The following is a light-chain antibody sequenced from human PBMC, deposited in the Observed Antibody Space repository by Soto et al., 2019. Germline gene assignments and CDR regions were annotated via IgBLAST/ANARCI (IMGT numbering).Light chain of an antibody. J-gene: IGKJ4*01. CDR2: DAA. CDR1: QSDRVN. V-gene: IGKV3-15*01. Sequence: EVVMTQSPATLSVSPGERATLSCRASQSDRVNLAWYQQKPGQAPRLLIYDAATRATGVPARFTGSGSGTEFALTISSLQSQDVAVYYCQQYNKWPPLTFGGGTKVEIK. CDR3: QQYNKWPPLT.